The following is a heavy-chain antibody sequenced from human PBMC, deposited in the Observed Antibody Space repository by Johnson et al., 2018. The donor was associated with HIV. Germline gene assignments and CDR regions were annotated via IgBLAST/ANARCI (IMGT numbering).Heavy chain of an antibody. CDR3: ATRDPTYRPGVFDI. D-gene: IGHD2-8*01. CDR2: IKSKTDGGTI. CDR1: GFTFNDAW. J-gene: IGHJ3*02. V-gene: IGHV3-15*05. Sequence: VQLVESGGGLVKPGGSLRLSCAASGFTFNDAWMTWVRQPPGKGLEWVGRIKSKTDGGTIEYAARVKRSFTISRDDSKNTLYLQMDSLRAEDTAVYDCATRDPTYRPGVFDIWGQGTMVTVSS.